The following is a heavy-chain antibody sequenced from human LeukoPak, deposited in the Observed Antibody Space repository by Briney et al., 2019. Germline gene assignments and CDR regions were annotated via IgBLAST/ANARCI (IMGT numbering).Heavy chain of an antibody. CDR1: GFTFSSYA. Sequence: PGGSLRLSCAASGFTFSSYAMSWVRQAPGKGLEWVSAISGSGGSTYYADSVKGRFTISRDNSKNTLYLQMNSLGAEDTAVYYCAKDIYGDYFFDYWGQGTLVTVSS. D-gene: IGHD4-17*01. J-gene: IGHJ4*02. CDR2: ISGSGGST. CDR3: AKDIYGDYFFDY. V-gene: IGHV3-23*01.